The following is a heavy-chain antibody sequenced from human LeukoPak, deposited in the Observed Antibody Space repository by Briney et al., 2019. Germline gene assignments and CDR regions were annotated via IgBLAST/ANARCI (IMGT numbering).Heavy chain of an antibody. CDR1: GGSISSYY. J-gene: IGHJ4*02. Sequence: PSETLSLTCTVSGGSISSYYWSWIRQSPGKGLEWIGDIYYSGSTNYNSSLKSRVTISGDTSNNQLSLKLSSVTAADTAVYYCARGRSSYYQDSSGYYYFDHWGQGTLVTVSS. D-gene: IGHD3-22*01. CDR3: ARGRSSYYQDSSGYYYFDH. V-gene: IGHV4-59*01. CDR2: IYYSGST.